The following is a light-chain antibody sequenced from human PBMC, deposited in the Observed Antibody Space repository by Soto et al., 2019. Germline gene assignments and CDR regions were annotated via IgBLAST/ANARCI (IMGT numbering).Light chain of an antibody. CDR3: QPYASSLSGGV. J-gene: IGLJ3*02. Sequence: QSVLTQPPSVSGAPGQRVTISCTGSSSNIGAGYDVHWYQQLPGTAPKLLIYGNSNRPSGVPDRFSGSKSGTSASLAITGLQAEDEADYYCQPYASSLSGGVFGGGTPLTVL. V-gene: IGLV1-40*01. CDR2: GNS. CDR1: SSNIGAGYD.